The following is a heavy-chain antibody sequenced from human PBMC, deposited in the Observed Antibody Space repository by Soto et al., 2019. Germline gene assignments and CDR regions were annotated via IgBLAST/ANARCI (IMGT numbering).Heavy chain of an antibody. V-gene: IGHV1-69*04. CDR2: IIPILGIA. D-gene: IGHD2-15*01. CDR3: ARDPRSCSGGSCYFFDY. Sequence: SVKVSCKASGGTFSSYTISWVRQAPGQGLEWMGRIIPILGIANYAQKFQGRVTITADKSTSTAYMELSSLRSEDTAVYYCARDPRSCSGGSCYFFDYWGQGTMVTVSS. J-gene: IGHJ4*02. CDR1: GGTFSSYT.